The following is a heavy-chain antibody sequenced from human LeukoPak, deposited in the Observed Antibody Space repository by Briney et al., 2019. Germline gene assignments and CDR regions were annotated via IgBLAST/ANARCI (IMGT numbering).Heavy chain of an antibody. D-gene: IGHD6-13*01. CDR1: GFTVSSNY. J-gene: IGHJ4*02. CDR2: IYSGGST. CDR3: ARFVAAAGAPDYFDY. V-gene: IGHV3-66*01. Sequence: GGSLRLSCAASGFTVSSNYMSWVRQAPGKGLEWVSVIYSGGSTYYADSVKGRFTISRDNSKNTLYLQMSCLRAEDTAVYYCARFVAAAGAPDYFDYWGQGTLVTVSS.